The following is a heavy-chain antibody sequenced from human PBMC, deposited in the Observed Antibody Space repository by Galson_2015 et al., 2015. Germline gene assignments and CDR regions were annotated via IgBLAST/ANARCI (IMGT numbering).Heavy chain of an antibody. CDR2: ISYDGSNK. V-gene: IGHV3-30-3*01. CDR3: ARDHIQLWSAAVDY. CDR1: GFTFSSYA. J-gene: IGHJ4*02. Sequence: SLRLSCAASGFTFSSYAMHWVRQAPGKGLEWVAVISYDGSNKYYADSVKGRFTISRDNSKNTLYLQMNSLRAEDTAVYYCARDHIQLWSAAVDYWGQGTLVTVSS. D-gene: IGHD5-18*01.